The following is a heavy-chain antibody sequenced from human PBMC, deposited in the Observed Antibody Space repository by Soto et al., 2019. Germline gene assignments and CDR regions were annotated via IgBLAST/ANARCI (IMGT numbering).Heavy chain of an antibody. V-gene: IGHV1-69*12. CDR1: GGTFSESA. Sequence: QVQLVQSGTEVKKPGSSVKVSCKASGGTFSESAISWVRQAPGQGLEWMGGIIPIFRTPDYAQTFQGRVTITADEPANTAYMEVSGLRSEDTAMYYCARDKDRLQLGGNYYYIMAVWGQGTTVIVSS. D-gene: IGHD1-1*01. CDR2: IIPIFRTP. J-gene: IGHJ6*02. CDR3: ARDKDRLQLGGNYYYIMAV.